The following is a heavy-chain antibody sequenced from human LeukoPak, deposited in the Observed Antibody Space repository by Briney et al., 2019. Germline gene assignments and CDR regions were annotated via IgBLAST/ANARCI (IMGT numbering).Heavy chain of an antibody. Sequence: GGTLRLSCVASGFTFSSHGMNWVRQAPGRGLEWVSGITSGTRTYYADSVKGRFAISRDNSKNTMYLQMNSLRAEDTAVYYCARVLRYCSGGNCCSGGLGYMDVWGKGTTVTISS. D-gene: IGHD2-15*01. CDR2: ITSGTRT. V-gene: IGHV3-23*01. J-gene: IGHJ6*03. CDR1: GFTFSSHG. CDR3: ARVLRYCSGGNCCSGGLGYMDV.